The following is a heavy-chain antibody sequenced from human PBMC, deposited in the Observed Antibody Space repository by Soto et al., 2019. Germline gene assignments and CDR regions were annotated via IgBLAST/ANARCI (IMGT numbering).Heavy chain of an antibody. CDR2: IYPGDSDT. V-gene: IGHV5-51*01. CDR3: ARHFSHYDFWSGYPIPLHFDY. CDR1: GYSFTSYW. J-gene: IGHJ4*02. D-gene: IGHD3-3*01. Sequence: RGESLKISCKGSGYSFTSYWIGWVRQMPGKGLEWMGIIYPGDSDTRYSPSFQGQVTISADKSISTAYLQWSSLKASGTAMYYCARHFSHYDFWSGYPIPLHFDYWSQGTLVTVSS.